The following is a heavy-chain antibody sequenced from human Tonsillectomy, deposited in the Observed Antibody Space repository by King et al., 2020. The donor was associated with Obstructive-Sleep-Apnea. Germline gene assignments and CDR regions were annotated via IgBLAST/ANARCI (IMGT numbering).Heavy chain of an antibody. CDR3: ASLRVAQGDLLL. Sequence: VQLVESGGGVVQPGRSLRLSCAASGFTFSNFALHWVRQAPGKGLDWVAGISADGINKEYGDSVRGRFSISRDNPEKTLYLQVDSLTHEDTGLYYCASLRVAQGDLLLWGRGTLVTVSS. J-gene: IGHJ2*01. CDR1: GFTFSNFA. V-gene: IGHV3-30*04. CDR2: ISADGINK. D-gene: IGHD2-21*02.